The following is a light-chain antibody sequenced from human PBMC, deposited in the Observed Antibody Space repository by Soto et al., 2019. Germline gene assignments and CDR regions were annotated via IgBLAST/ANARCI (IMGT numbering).Light chain of an antibody. CDR2: WAS. Sequence: DIVMTQSPDSLAVPLGERATINCKSSQSVLYSSNNKNYLAWYQQKPGQPPKLLIYWASTRESGVPDRFSGSGSGTDFTLTISSLQAEDVAVYHCQQYYSTPFMYTFGQGTKLEIK. CDR3: QQYYSTPFMYT. V-gene: IGKV4-1*01. J-gene: IGKJ2*01. CDR1: QSVLYSSNNKNY.